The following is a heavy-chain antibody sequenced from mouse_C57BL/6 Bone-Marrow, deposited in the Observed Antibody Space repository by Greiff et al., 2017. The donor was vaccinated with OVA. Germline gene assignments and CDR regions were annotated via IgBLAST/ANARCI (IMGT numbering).Heavy chain of an antibody. Sequence: QVQLQQPGAELVRPGSSVKLSCKASGYTFTSYWKDRVKQRPGQGLEWIGNIYPSDSETHYNQKFKDKATLTVDKSSSTAYMQLSSLTSEDSAVYYCARIGLPFAYWGQGTLVTVSA. CDR1: GYTFTSYW. D-gene: IGHD2-4*01. V-gene: IGHV1-61*01. CDR3: ARIGLPFAY. CDR2: IYPSDSET. J-gene: IGHJ3*01.